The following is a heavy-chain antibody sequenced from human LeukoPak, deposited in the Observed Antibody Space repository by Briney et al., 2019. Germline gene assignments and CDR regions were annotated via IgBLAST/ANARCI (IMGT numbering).Heavy chain of an antibody. V-gene: IGHV3-30*18. CDR2: ISYDGSNK. J-gene: IGHJ3*02. CDR1: GFTFSSYG. CDR3: AKGPPREGTGNAFDI. D-gene: IGHD1-1*01. Sequence: PGGSLRLSCAASGFTFSSYGMHWVRQAPGKGLEWVAVISYDGSNKYYADSVKGRFTTSRDNAKNTLYLQMNGLRAEDTAVYYCAKGPPREGTGNAFDIWGQGTMVTVSS.